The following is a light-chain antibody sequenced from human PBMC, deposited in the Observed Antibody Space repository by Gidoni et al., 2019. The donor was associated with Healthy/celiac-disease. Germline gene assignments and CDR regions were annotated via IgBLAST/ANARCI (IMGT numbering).Light chain of an antibody. J-gene: IGLJ3*02. Sequence: QSVLTQPPSASGTPGQRVTISCSGSSSNLGSTYVYWYQQLPGTAPKLLIYRNNQRPSGVPDRFSGSKSGTSASLAISGLRSEDEADYYCAAWDDSLSVLFGGGTKLTVL. CDR2: RNN. CDR1: SSNLGSTY. V-gene: IGLV1-47*01. CDR3: AAWDDSLSVL.